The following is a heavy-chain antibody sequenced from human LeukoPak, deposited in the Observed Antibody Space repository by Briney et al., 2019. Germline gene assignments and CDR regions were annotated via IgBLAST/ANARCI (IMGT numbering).Heavy chain of an antibody. CDR3: ARDGVDSYGYSSYYMDV. V-gene: IGHV1-2*02. J-gene: IGHJ6*03. CDR1: GYTFTGYY. Sequence: ASVKVSCKASGYTFTGYYMHWVRQVPGQGLEWMGWINTNSVGTNYAQKFQGRVTMTRDTSMSTAYMELSRLRSDDTAVYYCARDGVDSYGYSSYYMDVWGKGTTVTVSS. CDR2: INTNSVGT. D-gene: IGHD5-18*01.